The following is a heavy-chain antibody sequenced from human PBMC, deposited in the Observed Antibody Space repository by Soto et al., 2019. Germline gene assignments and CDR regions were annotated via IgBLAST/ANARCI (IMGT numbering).Heavy chain of an antibody. CDR3: AIDVPHNWFDS. Sequence: EVQLVESGGGLVQPGGSLRLSCEASRGAFGDYWMHWVRQAPGKGLVWVSRINRDANDIIYADSVKGRFTASRDNAKNMVFMQMNRLRVEDTAVYYCAIDVPHNWFDSWGQGNLVTVSS. V-gene: IGHV3-74*01. CDR1: RGAFGDYW. D-gene: IGHD3-10*02. J-gene: IGHJ5*01. CDR2: INRDANDI.